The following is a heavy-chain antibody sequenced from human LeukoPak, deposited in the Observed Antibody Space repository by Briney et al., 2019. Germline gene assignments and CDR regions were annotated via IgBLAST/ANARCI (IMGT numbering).Heavy chain of an antibody. CDR3: ARGVSGGFDY. D-gene: IGHD6-13*01. J-gene: IGHJ4*02. Sequence: GGSLRLSCAASGFTFSRYWMNWVRQAPGKGLVWVSRINTDGSTTSYADSVRGRFTISRDNAKNTLYVQMSSLRVEDTAVYYCARGVSGGFDYWGQGTLVTVSS. CDR2: INTDGSTT. V-gene: IGHV3-74*01. CDR1: GFTFSRYW.